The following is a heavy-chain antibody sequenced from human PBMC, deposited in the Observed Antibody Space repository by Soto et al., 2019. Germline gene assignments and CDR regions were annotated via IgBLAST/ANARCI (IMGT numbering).Heavy chain of an antibody. Sequence: PVGSLRLSCAASGFTFSSYGMHWVRQAPGKGLEWVAVISYDGSNKYYADSVKGRFTISRDNSKNTLYLQMNSLRAEDTAVYYCAKASGSGSYYSYVDYYYYGMDVWGQGTTVTVSS. D-gene: IGHD3-10*01. CDR2: ISYDGSNK. CDR1: GFTFSSYG. CDR3: AKASGSGSYYSYVDYYYYGMDV. V-gene: IGHV3-30*18. J-gene: IGHJ6*02.